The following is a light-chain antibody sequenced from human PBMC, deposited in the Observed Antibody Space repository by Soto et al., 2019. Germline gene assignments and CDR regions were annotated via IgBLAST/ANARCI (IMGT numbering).Light chain of an antibody. V-gene: IGKV3-11*01. Sequence: EGVLTQSPATLSLSPGERDTLCCRASQSVSSHFAWYEHNPGQXHRXXIYDASNRATGIPARFSVSVSGTDFTLSISSLEPEDGAVDDGQQRSNWTFTFVPGTKVEI. J-gene: IGKJ3*01. CDR1: QSVSSH. CDR3: QQRSNWTFT. CDR2: DAS.